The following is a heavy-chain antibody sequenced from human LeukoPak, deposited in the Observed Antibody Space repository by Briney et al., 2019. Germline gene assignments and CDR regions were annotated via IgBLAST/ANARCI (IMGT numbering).Heavy chain of an antibody. D-gene: IGHD6-13*01. CDR2: INNDGSST. CDR1: GFTFSSYW. CDR3: ARPTKEGSSWYWWFDP. J-gene: IGHJ5*02. V-gene: IGHV3-74*01. Sequence: GGSLRLSCAASGFTFSSYWMHWVRQAPGKGLVWVSRINNDGSSTSYADSVKGRFAISRDNAKNTLYLQMNSLRAEDTAVYYCARPTKEGSSWYWWFDPWGQGTLVTVSS.